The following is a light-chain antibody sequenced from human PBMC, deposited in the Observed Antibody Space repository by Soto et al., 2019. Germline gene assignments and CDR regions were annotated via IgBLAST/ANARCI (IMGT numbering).Light chain of an antibody. J-gene: IGKJ3*01. Sequence: DIQMTQSPSSLSASVGDRVTITCRASQSISSYLNWYQQKPGKAPKLLIYAASSLQSGVHSRFSGSGSGTHFTLTISSLQPEDFATYYCQQSYSTLFTFGPGTKVDIK. CDR3: QQSYSTLFT. CDR2: AAS. CDR1: QSISSY. V-gene: IGKV1-39*01.